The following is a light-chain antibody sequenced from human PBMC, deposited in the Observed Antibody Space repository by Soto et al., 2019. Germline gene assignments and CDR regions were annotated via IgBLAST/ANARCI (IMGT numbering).Light chain of an antibody. J-gene: IGLJ3*02. Sequence: QSALTQPRSVSGSPGQSVTISCTGTSSDVGGYKYVSWYQQYPGKAPELIIYEVNKRPSGVSNRFSGSKSGNTASLTISGLQAENEADYYCCSYAGGYTWVFGGGTKLTVL. CDR2: EVN. CDR3: CSYAGGYTWV. CDR1: SSDVGGYKY. V-gene: IGLV2-11*01.